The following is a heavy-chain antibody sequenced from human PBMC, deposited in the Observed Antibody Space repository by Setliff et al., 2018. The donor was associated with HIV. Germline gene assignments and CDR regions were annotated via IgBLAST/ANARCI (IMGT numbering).Heavy chain of an antibody. CDR2: INQSGNT. CDR3: AREGGQGYSGSGSFYHRNFDL. Sequence: PSETLSLTCAVYGGSLSGYYWSWARQSPGRGLEWIGEINQSGNTNFNPSLKSRLIISVDTSKSQFSLKLISVTAADTALYYCAREGGQGYSGSGSFYHRNFDLWGRGTLVTVSS. CDR1: GGSLSGYY. D-gene: IGHD3-10*01. J-gene: IGHJ2*01. V-gene: IGHV4-34*01.